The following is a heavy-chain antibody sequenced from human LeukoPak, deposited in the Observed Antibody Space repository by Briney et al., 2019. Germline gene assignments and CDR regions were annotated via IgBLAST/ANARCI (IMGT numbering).Heavy chain of an antibody. D-gene: IGHD2-2*01. V-gene: IGHV4-34*01. CDR2: INHSGST. CDR3: ARGPNLPSYAFDI. CDR1: GGSFSGYY. Sequence: PSETLSLTCAVYGGSFSGYYWSWIRQPPGKGLEWIGEINHSGSTNYNPSLKSRVTISVDTSKNQFSLKLSSVTAADTAVYYCARGPNLPSYAFDIWGQGTMVTVSS. J-gene: IGHJ3*02.